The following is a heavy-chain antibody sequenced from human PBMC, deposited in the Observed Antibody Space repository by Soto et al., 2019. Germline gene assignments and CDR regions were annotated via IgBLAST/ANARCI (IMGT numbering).Heavy chain of an antibody. CDR1: GGSFSGYY. CDR2: INHRGSI. J-gene: IGHJ6*02. CDR3: ARGSRMRIPAASGRDYYYHGLDV. Sequence: QVQLQQWGAGLLKPSETLSLHCAVYGGSFSGYYWSWIRQPPGKGLEWIVEINHRGSINYNPSLKIRVTMSVDTSKNQSSLKLNSVTGADTAVFYCARGSRMRIPAASGRDYYYHGLDVWGQGTAVTVSS. V-gene: IGHV4-34*01. D-gene: IGHD2-15*01.